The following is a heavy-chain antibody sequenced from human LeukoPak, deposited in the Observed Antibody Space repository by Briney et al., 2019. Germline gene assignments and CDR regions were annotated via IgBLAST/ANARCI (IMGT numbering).Heavy chain of an antibody. CDR3: ARAVADFWSDQYYFDY. J-gene: IGHJ4*02. Sequence: SETLSLTCTVSGGSISSYCWSWIRQPPGKGLEWIGCIYYSGSTNYNPSLKSRVTISVDTSKNQFSLKLSSVTAADTAVFYCARAVADFWSDQYYFDYWGQGTLVTVSS. CDR2: IYYSGST. CDR1: GGSISSYC. D-gene: IGHD3-3*01. V-gene: IGHV4-59*01.